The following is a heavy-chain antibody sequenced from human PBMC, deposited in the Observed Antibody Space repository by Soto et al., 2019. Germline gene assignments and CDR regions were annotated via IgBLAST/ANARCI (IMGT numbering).Heavy chain of an antibody. V-gene: IGHV4-59*08. Sequence: QVQLQESGPGLVKPSETLSLTRTVSGDSVSSYKWSWIRQTPGKGLEWIGYLCNNGGTSYNPSLRSRATMSVDTSTKQFSLRLNSVTAADTAVYYGVRQGFGALHGLVDVWGQGTTVTVSS. CDR2: LCNNGGT. D-gene: IGHD3-10*01. CDR1: GDSVSSYK. J-gene: IGHJ6*02. CDR3: VRQGFGALHGLVDV.